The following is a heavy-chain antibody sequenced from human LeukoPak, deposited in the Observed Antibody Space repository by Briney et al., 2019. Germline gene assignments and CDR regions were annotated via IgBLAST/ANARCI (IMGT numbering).Heavy chain of an antibody. Sequence: PGGSLRLSCAASGFTFSSYAMSWVRQAPGKGLEWVSSISVIGGSTYYADSVRGQFTISRDNSKNTLYLQMNSLRAEDTGVYHCAAAYFGMDQYYYGMDVWGQGTTVTVS. CDR2: ISVIGGST. J-gene: IGHJ6*02. CDR3: AAAYFGMDQYYYGMDV. V-gene: IGHV3-23*01. CDR1: GFTFSSYA. D-gene: IGHD3-16*01.